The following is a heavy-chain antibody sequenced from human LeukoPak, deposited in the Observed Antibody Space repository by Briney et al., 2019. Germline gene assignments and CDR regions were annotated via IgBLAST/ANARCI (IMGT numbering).Heavy chain of an antibody. V-gene: IGHV3-23*01. J-gene: IGHJ4*02. CDR2: ITDNGDTT. D-gene: IGHD3-10*01. Sequence: PGGPLRLSCEASGFTFRSYAMSWVRQAPGKGLEWVSSITDNGDTTYYADSVQGRFTISRDNSKNTLFLHMSSLRAEDTALYYCAKYLGRNLDYWGQGTLVTVSS. CDR3: AKYLGRNLDY. CDR1: GFTFRSYA.